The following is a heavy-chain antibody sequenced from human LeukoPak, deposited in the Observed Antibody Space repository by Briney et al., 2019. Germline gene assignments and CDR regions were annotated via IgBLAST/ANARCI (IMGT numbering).Heavy chain of an antibody. V-gene: IGHV4-59*08. J-gene: IGHJ4*02. CDR3: ATTRKTSGWYDY. CDR1: GGSISSYY. CDR2: IYYSGST. Sequence: SETLSLTCTVSGGSISSYYWSWIRQPPGKGLEWIGYIYYSGSTNYNPSLKGRVTISVDTSKNQFSLKLSSVTAADTAVYYCATTRKTSGWYDYWGQGTLVTVSS. D-gene: IGHD6-19*01.